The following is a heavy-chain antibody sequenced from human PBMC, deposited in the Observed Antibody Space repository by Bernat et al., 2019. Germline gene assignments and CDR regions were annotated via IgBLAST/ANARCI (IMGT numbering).Heavy chain of an antibody. CDR2: INHRGST. J-gene: IGHJ4*02. D-gene: IGHD1-1*01. Sequence: QVQLPQWGAGLLKPSETLSLSCAVYGESFNDYFRTWIRQPPGKGLEWIGEINHRGSTNYNVSLKSRVNILADASKNQFSLKLTSMTAADTAVYYCARRSLDGTLDYWGQGTRVIVSS. CDR1: GESFNDYF. V-gene: IGHV4-34*01. CDR3: ARRSLDGTLDY.